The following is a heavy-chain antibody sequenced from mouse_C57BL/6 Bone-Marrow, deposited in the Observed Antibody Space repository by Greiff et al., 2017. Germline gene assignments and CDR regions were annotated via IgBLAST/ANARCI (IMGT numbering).Heavy chain of an antibody. V-gene: IGHV1-4*01. Sequence: QVQLKESGAELARPGASVKMSCKASGYTFTSYTMHWVKQRPGQGLEWIGYINPSSGYTKYNQTFKDKATLTADKSSSTAYMQLSSLTSEDSSVYYCARYGITTGYFDVWGTGTTVTVSS. D-gene: IGHD1-1*01. CDR2: INPSSGYT. J-gene: IGHJ1*03. CDR1: GYTFTSYT. CDR3: ARYGITTGYFDV.